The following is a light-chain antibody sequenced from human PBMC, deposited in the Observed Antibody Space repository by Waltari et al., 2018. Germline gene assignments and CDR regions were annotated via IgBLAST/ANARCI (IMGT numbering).Light chain of an antibody. CDR3: SSFTSRHLYV. V-gene: IGLV2-14*01. J-gene: IGLJ1*01. CDR2: EVN. CDR1: SSDVGGYNY. Sequence: QSALTQPASVSGSPGQSNTISCTGSSSDVGGYNYVSWYQQYPGKVPKIMIYEVNNRPSGVSSRFSGSKSGNTASLTISGLQADDEADYYCSSFTSRHLYVFGTGTAVTVL.